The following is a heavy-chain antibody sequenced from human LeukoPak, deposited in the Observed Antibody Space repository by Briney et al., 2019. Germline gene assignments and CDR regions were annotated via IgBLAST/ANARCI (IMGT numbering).Heavy chain of an antibody. D-gene: IGHD5-24*01. CDR2: INHSGST. J-gene: IGHJ5*02. V-gene: IGHV4-4*02. Sequence: TSETLSLTCAVSGGSISSSNWWSWVRQPPGKGLEWIGEINHSGSTNYNPSLKSRVTISVDTSKNQFSLKLSSVTAADTAVYYCARLNNYNWFDPWGQGTLVTVSS. CDR1: GGSISSSNW. CDR3: ARLNNYNWFDP.